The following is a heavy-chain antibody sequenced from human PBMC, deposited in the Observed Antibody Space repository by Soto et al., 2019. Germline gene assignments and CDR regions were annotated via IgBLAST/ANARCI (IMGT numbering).Heavy chain of an antibody. V-gene: IGHV4-34*01. CDR2: INHSGST. Sequence: QVQLQQWGAGLLKPSETLSLTCAVYGGSFSGYYWSWIRQPPGKGLEWIGEINHSGSTNYNPSLKSQVTISVETSKNQFSLKLSSVTAADTAVYYCARGVTSGRTYYYDSSGYTPLFDSWGQGTLVTVSS. CDR3: ARGVTSGRTYYYDSSGYTPLFDS. J-gene: IGHJ4*02. D-gene: IGHD3-22*01. CDR1: GGSFSGYY.